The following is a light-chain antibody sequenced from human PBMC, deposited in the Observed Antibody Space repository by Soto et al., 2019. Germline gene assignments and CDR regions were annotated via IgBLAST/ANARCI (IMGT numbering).Light chain of an antibody. J-gene: IGKJ5*01. V-gene: IGKV3-20*01. CDR3: QQYGSSPVT. Sequence: EIVLTQSPGPLYLSPGESATISCRASQSVSNNFLAWYQQKPGQAPRLLIHGASTRASGIPDSFSGSGAGTYFILTSSRLEPEDFSVYYCQQYGSSPVTFGQVTRLDIK. CDR1: QSVSNNF. CDR2: GAS.